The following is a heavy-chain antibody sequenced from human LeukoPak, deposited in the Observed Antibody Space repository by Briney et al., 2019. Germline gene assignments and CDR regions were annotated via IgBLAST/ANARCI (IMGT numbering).Heavy chain of an antibody. CDR3: AKPSMVRSTPLDY. Sequence: PGGSLRLSCAAPGFTFSSYAMSWVRQAPGKGLEWVSAISGSGGSTYYADSVKGRFTISRDNSKNTLYLQMNSLRAEATAVYYRAKPSMVRSTPLDYWGQGTLVTVSS. CDR1: GFTFSSYA. CDR2: ISGSGGST. D-gene: IGHD3-10*01. J-gene: IGHJ4*02. V-gene: IGHV3-23*01.